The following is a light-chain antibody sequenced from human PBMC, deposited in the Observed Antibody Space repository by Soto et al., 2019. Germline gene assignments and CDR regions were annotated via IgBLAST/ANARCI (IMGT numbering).Light chain of an antibody. Sequence: DIQLTQSPSFLSASVGDRVTITCRASQDVSRYLAWYQQKPGKAPNLLIYAASTLQSGVPSRFSGSGSGTEFTLTISSLQPEDFATYYCQQLSRYPWTFGQGTKVEIK. CDR1: QDVSRY. CDR3: QQLSRYPWT. CDR2: AAS. J-gene: IGKJ1*01. V-gene: IGKV1-9*01.